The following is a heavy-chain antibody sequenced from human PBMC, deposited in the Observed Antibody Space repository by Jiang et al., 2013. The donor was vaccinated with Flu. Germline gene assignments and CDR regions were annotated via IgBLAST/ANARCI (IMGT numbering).Heavy chain of an antibody. V-gene: IGHV1-69*01. J-gene: IGHJ4*02. CDR2: ILPILPAT. D-gene: IGHD2-21*02. CDR3: ARDVPCGGDCYYFDY. CDR1: GGSFSSHA. Sequence: KASGGSFSSHAISWVRQAPGQGLQWMGDILPILPATNYAQMFQGRVTFTADESTSTAYMELSSLRSEDTAVYYCARDVPCGGDCYYFDYWGQGTLVTVSS.